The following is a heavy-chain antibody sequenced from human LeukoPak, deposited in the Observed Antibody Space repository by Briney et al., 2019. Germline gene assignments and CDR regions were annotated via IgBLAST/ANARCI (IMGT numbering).Heavy chain of an antibody. J-gene: IGHJ4*02. Sequence: GGSLRLSCAASGFTVSDSYMTWVRQAPGKGLEWVALISYDGNNKYYADAVKGRFTISRDNSKNTLYLQMSSLRTEDTAMYYCAPDEGGDYVGLDYWGRGTLVTVSS. V-gene: IGHV3-30*03. D-gene: IGHD4-17*01. CDR1: GFTVSDSY. CDR3: APDEGGDYVGLDY. CDR2: ISYDGNNK.